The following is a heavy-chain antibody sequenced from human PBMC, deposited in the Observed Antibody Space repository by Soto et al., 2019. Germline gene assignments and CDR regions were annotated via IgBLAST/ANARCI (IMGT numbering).Heavy chain of an antibody. V-gene: IGHV3-48*02. J-gene: IGHJ4*01. CDR2: ITIRTGNV. CDR1: GFTISECS. D-gene: IGHD3-10*02. CDR3: VRDRDLYRDMFHADL. Sequence: GGSLRLSCEASGFTISECSMNWVRQAPGEGLEWLAYITIRTGNVLYADSVRGRFTISADNAENSVILQMNSLRDEDSAVYFCVRDRDLYRDMFHADLWGQGT.